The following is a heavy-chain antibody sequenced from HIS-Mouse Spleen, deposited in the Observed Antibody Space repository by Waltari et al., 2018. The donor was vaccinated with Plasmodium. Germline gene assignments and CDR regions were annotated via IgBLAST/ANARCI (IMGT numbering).Heavy chain of an antibody. J-gene: IGHJ2*01. CDR2: INHSGST. D-gene: IGHD3-10*01. CDR1: GGSFSVYS. CDR3: ARGRVLGTSSGYFDL. V-gene: IGHV4-34*02. Sequence: VQLQQWGAGLLKPSETLPLTCAVYGGSFSVYSWTWIRQPPGKGLEWIGEINHSGSTNYNPSLKSRVTISVDTSKNQFSLKLSSVTAADTAVYYCARGRVLGTSSGYFDLWGRGTLVTVSS.